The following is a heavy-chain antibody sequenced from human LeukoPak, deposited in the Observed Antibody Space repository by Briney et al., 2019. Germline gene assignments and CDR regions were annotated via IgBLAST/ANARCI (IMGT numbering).Heavy chain of an antibody. V-gene: IGHV3-30*18. D-gene: IGHD5-12*01. Sequence: GGSLRLSCAASGFTFSSYGMHWVRQAPGKGLEWVAVISYDGSNKYYADSVKGRSTISRDNSKNTLYLQMNSLRAEDTAVYYCAKDYAYSGYDGEGAFDIWGQGTMVTVSS. CDR1: GFTFSSYG. CDR3: AKDYAYSGYDGEGAFDI. CDR2: ISYDGSNK. J-gene: IGHJ3*02.